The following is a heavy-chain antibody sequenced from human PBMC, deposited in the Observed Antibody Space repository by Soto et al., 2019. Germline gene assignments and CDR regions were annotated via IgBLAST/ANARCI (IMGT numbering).Heavy chain of an antibody. CDR1: GGTFSSYA. CDR3: ARLTLGNYPPNFDY. J-gene: IGHJ4*02. D-gene: IGHD7-27*01. CDR2: INPSGGST. Sequence: ASVKVSCKASGGTFSSYAISWVRQAPGQGLEWMGIINPSGGSTSYAQKFQGRVTMTRDTSTSTVYMELSSLRSEDTAVYYCARLTLGNYPPNFDYWGQGALVTVSS. V-gene: IGHV1-46*01.